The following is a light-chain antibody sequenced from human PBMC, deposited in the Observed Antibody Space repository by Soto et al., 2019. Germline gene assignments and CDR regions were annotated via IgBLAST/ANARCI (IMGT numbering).Light chain of an antibody. CDR2: AAP. CDR3: QPLNSYLYT. J-gene: IGKJ2*01. Sequence: DIQLTQSPSFLSASVGDRVTITCRASQGISSYLAWYQQKPGKAPKLLIYAAPTLQTGVPSRFSGSGSGTEFTLTISSLQPEDFATYYCQPLNSYLYTFGQGTKLESK. V-gene: IGKV1-9*01. CDR1: QGISSY.